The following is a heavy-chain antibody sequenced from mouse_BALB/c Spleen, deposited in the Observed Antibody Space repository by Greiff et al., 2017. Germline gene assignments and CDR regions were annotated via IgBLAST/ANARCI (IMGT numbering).Heavy chain of an antibody. J-gene: IGHJ3*01. CDR1: GYAFSSSW. V-gene: IGHV1-82*01. Sequence: QVQLQQSGPELVKPGASVKISCKASGYAFSSSWMNWVKQRPGQGLEWIGRIYPGDGDTNYNGKFKGKATLTADKSSSTAYMQLSSLTSVDSAVYFCARSDGVAYWGQGTLVTVSA. CDR3: ARSDGVAY. CDR2: IYPGDGDT.